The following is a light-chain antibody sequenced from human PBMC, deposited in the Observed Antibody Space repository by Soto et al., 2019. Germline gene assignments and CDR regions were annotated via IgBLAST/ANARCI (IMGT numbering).Light chain of an antibody. CDR1: SSDVGSYNL. J-gene: IGLJ2*01. Sequence: ALTQPASVSGSPGQSITISCTGTSSDVGSYNLVSWYQQHPGKAPKLMIYEGSKRPSGVSNRFSGSKSGNTASVTISGLQAEDEADYYCCSYAGSSTDVVFGGGTKLTVL. CDR2: EGS. V-gene: IGLV2-23*01. CDR3: CSYAGSSTDVV.